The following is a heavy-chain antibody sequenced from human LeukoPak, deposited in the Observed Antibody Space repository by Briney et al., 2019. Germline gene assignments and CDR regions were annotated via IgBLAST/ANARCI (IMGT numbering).Heavy chain of an antibody. V-gene: IGHV1-18*01. J-gene: IGHJ5*02. Sequence: GASVKVSCKASGYTFTSYSISWVRQAPGQGLEWMGWISAYNGNTNYAQKLQGRVTMTTDTSTSTAYMELRSLRSDDTAVYYCARDLGGTHTATNWFDPWGQGTLVTVSS. D-gene: IGHD5-18*01. CDR3: ARDLGGTHTATNWFDP. CDR1: GYTFTSYS. CDR2: ISAYNGNT.